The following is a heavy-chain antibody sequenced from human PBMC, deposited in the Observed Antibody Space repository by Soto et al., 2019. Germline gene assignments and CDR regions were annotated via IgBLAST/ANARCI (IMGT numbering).Heavy chain of an antibody. D-gene: IGHD3-22*01. CDR1: GGSIDRNTYY. Sequence: AETLSLTCSVSGGSIDRNTYYWAWIRQPPGEGLEWIGTIDYSGASYYNPSLKSRVTMSVATSKNHFSLRLSSVTAADTAIYYCARDKEYYDNSGPRSENWGQGTLVIVSS. V-gene: IGHV4-39*02. J-gene: IGHJ4*02. CDR3: ARDKEYYDNSGPRSEN. CDR2: IDYSGAS.